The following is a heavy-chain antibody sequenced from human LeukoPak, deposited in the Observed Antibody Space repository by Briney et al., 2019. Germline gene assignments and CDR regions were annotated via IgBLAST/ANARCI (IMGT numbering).Heavy chain of an antibody. CDR2: IIPIFGTA. Sequence: SVKVSCKASGYTFTTYAISWVRQAPGQGLEWMGGIIPIFGTANYAQKFQGRVTITADESTSTAYMELSSLRSEDTAVYYCARDTLGYVNWFDPWGQGTLVTVSS. J-gene: IGHJ5*02. CDR1: GYTFTTYA. D-gene: IGHD2-15*01. CDR3: ARDTLGYVNWFDP. V-gene: IGHV1-69*13.